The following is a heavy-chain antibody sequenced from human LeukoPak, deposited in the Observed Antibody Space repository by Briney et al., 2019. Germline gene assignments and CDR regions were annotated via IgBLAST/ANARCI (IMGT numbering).Heavy chain of an antibody. V-gene: IGHV4-59*01. Sequence: SETLSLTCIVSGGSISSYYWSWIRQPPGKGLEWIGYIYYSGGTNYNPSLKSRVTISIDTSKKQFSLKLSSVTAADTAVYYCARDRAPGYYYYDGMDVWGQGTTVTVSS. J-gene: IGHJ6*02. CDR3: ARDRAPGYYYYDGMDV. CDR1: GGSISSYY. D-gene: IGHD3-10*01. CDR2: IYYSGGT.